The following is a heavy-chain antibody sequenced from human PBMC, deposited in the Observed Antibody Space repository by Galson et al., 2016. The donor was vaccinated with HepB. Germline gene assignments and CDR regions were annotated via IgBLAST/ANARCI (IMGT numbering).Heavy chain of an antibody. Sequence: LRLSCAGSGFSFSTYAMTWVRQTPGKGLQWVSSISGDSDATYYADSVKGRFTISRDNFKNTLYLEMTRLRAEDTAIYFCAKDLFYHDFWSGSQGLDVWGQGTTVTVSS. CDR1: GFSFSTYA. V-gene: IGHV3-23*01. J-gene: IGHJ6*02. CDR3: AKDLFYHDFWSGSQGLDV. D-gene: IGHD3-3*01. CDR2: ISGDSDAT.